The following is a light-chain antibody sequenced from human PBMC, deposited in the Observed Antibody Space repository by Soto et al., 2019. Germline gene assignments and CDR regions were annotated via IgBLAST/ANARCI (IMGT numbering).Light chain of an antibody. J-gene: IGLJ2*01. Sequence: QSVLTQPPSVSGAPGQRVTISCTGSNSSIGAGFAVHWYQQLPRTAPKLLIYANDIRPSGVPDRYSGSKSDTSASLAITGLLAEDEAAYYCQSYDISLTASVFGGGTKLTVL. CDR2: AND. V-gene: IGLV1-40*01. CDR3: QSYDISLTASV. CDR1: NSSIGAGFA.